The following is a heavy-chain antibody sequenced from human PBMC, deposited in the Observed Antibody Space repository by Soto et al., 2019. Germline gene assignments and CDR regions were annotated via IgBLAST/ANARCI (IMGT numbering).Heavy chain of an antibody. CDR3: ARVERGTATTVVDAFDI. CDR2: MSHSGGT. V-gene: IGHV4-34*01. J-gene: IGHJ3*02. D-gene: IGHD1-1*01. CDR1: GGSVSSSNNYY. Sequence: QVQLQQWSAGLLKPSETLSLTCAVYGGSVSSSNNYYWSWIRQPPGKGLEWIGEMSHSGGTHFNPSLKSRVTISVDTSKNQFSLKMSSVTAADTALYYCARVERGTATTVVDAFDIWGPGTMVTVSS.